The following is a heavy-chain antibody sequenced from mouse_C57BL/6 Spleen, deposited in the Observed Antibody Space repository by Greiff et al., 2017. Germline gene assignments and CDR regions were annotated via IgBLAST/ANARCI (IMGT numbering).Heavy chain of an antibody. CDR3: AREGLITTVVANYYFDY. J-gene: IGHJ2*01. Sequence: VQLQQSGAELVKPGASVKISCKASGYAFSSYWMNWVKQRPGKGLEWIGQIYPGDGDTNYNGKFKGKATLTADKSSSTAYMQLSSLTSEDSAVYFCAREGLITTVVANYYFDYWGQGTTLTVSS. V-gene: IGHV1-80*01. D-gene: IGHD1-1*01. CDR2: IYPGDGDT. CDR1: GYAFSSYW.